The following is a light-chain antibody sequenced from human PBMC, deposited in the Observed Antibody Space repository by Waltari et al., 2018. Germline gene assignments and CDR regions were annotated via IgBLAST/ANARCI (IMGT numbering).Light chain of an antibody. Sequence: DIVMTQSPDSLAVSLGERVTINCRSSQNFLYNSDNKNYLAWFQQKPGQPPKLRIYWASTLESGVPDRVSGSGSGTEFTLTISSLQAADVAVYYCQQCYSTPYTFGQGTKLEIK. V-gene: IGKV4-1*01. J-gene: IGKJ2*01. CDR3: QQCYSTPYT. CDR2: WAS. CDR1: QNFLYNSDNKNY.